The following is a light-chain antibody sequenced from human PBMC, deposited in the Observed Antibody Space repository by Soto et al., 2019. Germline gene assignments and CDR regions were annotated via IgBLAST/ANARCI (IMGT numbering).Light chain of an antibody. CDR3: QQYTSST. Sequence: DIQMTQSPSTLSASVGDRVTITCRASQSISTWLAWYQQKPGKAPKLLIYKASSLESGVPSRFSGSGSGTEFTLTISSLQSDDFASYYCQQYTSSTFGQGTKLEIK. J-gene: IGKJ2*01. CDR2: KAS. V-gene: IGKV1-5*03. CDR1: QSISTW.